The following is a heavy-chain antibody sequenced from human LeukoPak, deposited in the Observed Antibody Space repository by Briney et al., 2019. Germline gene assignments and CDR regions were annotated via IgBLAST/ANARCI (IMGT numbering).Heavy chain of an antibody. Sequence: PGGSLRLSCAASGFTFDDYAMHWVRQAPGKGLEWVSGISWNSGSIGYADSVKGRFTISRDDSKNTLSLQMNSLRAEDTAVYYCATLNGHAFDIWGQGTMVTVSS. CDR1: GFTFDDYA. J-gene: IGHJ3*02. V-gene: IGHV3-9*01. CDR2: ISWNSGSI. CDR3: ATLNGHAFDI. D-gene: IGHD1-1*01.